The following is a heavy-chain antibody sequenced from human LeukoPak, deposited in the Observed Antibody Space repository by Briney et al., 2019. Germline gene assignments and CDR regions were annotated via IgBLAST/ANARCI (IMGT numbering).Heavy chain of an antibody. Sequence: GGSLRLSCAASGFTFSTFAMIWVRQPPGKGLEWVSSIFPSGGEIHYADSVRGRFTISRDNSKSTLSLQMNSLRAEDTAVYYCAKDRGCSSTSCYREFDYWGQGTLVTVSS. CDR1: GFTFSTFA. J-gene: IGHJ4*02. CDR2: IFPSGGEI. D-gene: IGHD2-2*01. CDR3: AKDRGCSSTSCYREFDY. V-gene: IGHV3-23*01.